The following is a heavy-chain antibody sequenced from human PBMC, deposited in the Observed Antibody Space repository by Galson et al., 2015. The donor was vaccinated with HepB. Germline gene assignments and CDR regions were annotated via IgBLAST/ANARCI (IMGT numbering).Heavy chain of an antibody. CDR3: AKDSEAYYDFWSGYGVGCYFDL. D-gene: IGHD3-3*01. CDR2: ISGSGGST. V-gene: IGHV3-23*01. J-gene: IGHJ2*01. Sequence: SLRLSCAASGFTFSSYAMSWVRQAPGKGLEWVSAISGSGGSTYYADSVKGRFTISRDNSKNTLYLQMNSLRAEDTAVYYCAKDSEAYYDFWSGYGVGCYFDLWGRGTLVTVSS. CDR1: GFTFSSYA.